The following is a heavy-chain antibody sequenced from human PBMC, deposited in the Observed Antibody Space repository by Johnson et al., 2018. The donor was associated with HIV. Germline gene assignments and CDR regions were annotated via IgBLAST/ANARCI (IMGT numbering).Heavy chain of an antibody. V-gene: IGHV3-23*04. Sequence: VQLVESGGGLVQPGGSLRLSCAASGFTFSSYAMSWVRQAPGKGLAWVSAICGSGASTYYADSVQGRFTISRDNSKNTLYLQMNSLRAEDTAVYYCASAWGELDDAFDIWGQGTMVTVSS. D-gene: IGHD1-26*01. CDR2: ICGSGAST. CDR1: GFTFSSYA. CDR3: ASAWGELDDAFDI. J-gene: IGHJ3*02.